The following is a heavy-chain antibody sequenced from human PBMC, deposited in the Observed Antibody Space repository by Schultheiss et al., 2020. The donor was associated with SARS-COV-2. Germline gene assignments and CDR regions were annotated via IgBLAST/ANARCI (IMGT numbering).Heavy chain of an antibody. D-gene: IGHD6-6*01. Sequence: GESLKISCAASGFTFSSYAMSWVRQAPGKGLEWVSYISSSGSTIYYADSVKGRFTISRDNAKNSLYLQMNSLRAEDTAVYYCARLGLKAARNFDYWGQGTLVTVSS. CDR1: GFTFSSYA. CDR2: ISSSGSTI. J-gene: IGHJ4*02. V-gene: IGHV3-48*04. CDR3: ARLGLKAARNFDY.